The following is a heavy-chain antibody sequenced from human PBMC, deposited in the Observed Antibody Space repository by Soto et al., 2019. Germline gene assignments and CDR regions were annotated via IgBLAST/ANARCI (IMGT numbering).Heavy chain of an antibody. V-gene: IGHV4-59*01. J-gene: IGHJ4*02. CDR2: VYYNGNT. Sequence: NPSETLSLTGTVSGDSMSTYFCSWIRQPPWKGLESLGYVYYNGNTTYNPSLKGRVTISVDTSKLQFSLELTSVTAADTAVYYCARCRDFWSGFYNPYFEYCRQKILVAVCS. CDR3: ARCRDFWSGFYNPYFEY. CDR1: GDSMSTYF. D-gene: IGHD3-3*01.